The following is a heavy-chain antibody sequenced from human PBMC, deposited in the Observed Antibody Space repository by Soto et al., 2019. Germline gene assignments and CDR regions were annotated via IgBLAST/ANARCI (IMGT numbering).Heavy chain of an antibody. Sequence: EVQLVESGGGLVQPGESLKLSCAASGFTFSGSVMHWVRQASEKGLEWVGRIRSKANNYATAYAASVKGRFIISRDDSQNTAFLQMSSLKTEDTAVYYCSAPEYCSGTSCLGYWGQGTLVTVSS. V-gene: IGHV3-73*02. CDR2: IRSKANNYAT. CDR1: GFTFSGSV. CDR3: SAPEYCSGTSCLGY. J-gene: IGHJ4*02. D-gene: IGHD2-2*01.